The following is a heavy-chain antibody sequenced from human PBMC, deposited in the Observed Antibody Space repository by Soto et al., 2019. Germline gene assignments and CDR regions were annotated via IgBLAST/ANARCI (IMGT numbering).Heavy chain of an antibody. CDR2: ISAYNGNK. J-gene: IGHJ4*02. CDR3: ATGLRGWYHSDY. CDR1: GYTFTSYY. V-gene: IGHV1-18*04. D-gene: IGHD6-19*01. Sequence: ASVKVSSKASGYTFTSYYMHWVRQAPGQGLEWMGWISAYNGNKKYAQKLQGRVTMTTDTSTSTAYMELRSLRSDDTAVYYCATGLRGWYHSDYWGQGTLVTVSS.